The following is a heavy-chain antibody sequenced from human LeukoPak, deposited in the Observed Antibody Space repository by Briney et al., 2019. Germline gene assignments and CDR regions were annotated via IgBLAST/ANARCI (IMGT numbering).Heavy chain of an antibody. V-gene: IGHV3-7*04. Sequence: GGSLRLSCAVSGFTFSKFWMSWVRQAPGRGLEWVANIHPEGNEKYHVESVKGRFTISRDNAKNLLFLQMNGLRVEDTAVYYCARGDDFSGAHWGQGTLVTVSS. J-gene: IGHJ1*01. CDR1: GFTFSKFW. D-gene: IGHD1-1*01. CDR3: ARGDDFSGAH. CDR2: IHPEGNEK.